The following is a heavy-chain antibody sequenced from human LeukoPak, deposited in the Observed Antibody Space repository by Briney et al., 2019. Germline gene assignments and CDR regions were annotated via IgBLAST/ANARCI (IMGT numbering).Heavy chain of an antibody. CDR1: RGTFSSYA. J-gene: IGHJ4*02. V-gene: IGHV1-69*13. Sequence: ASVKVSCKASRGTFSSYAISWVRQAPGQGLEWMGGIIPIFGTANYAQKFQGRVTISADESTSTAYMELSSLRSEDTAVYYCARELAVTRRFDYWGQGTLVTVSS. D-gene: IGHD4-17*01. CDR3: ARELAVTRRFDY. CDR2: IIPIFGTA.